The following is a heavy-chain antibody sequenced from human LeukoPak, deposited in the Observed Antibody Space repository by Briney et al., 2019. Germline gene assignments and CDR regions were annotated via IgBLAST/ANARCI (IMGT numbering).Heavy chain of an antibody. Sequence: GGSLRLSCAASGFTFSSYGMHWVRQAPGKGLEWVAVISYDGSNNYYADSVKGRFTISRDNSKNTLYLQMNSLRAEDTAVYYCAKDLISLPISSGYYIDYWGQGTLVTVSS. CDR2: ISYDGSNN. D-gene: IGHD3-22*01. V-gene: IGHV3-30*18. CDR3: AKDLISLPISSGYYIDY. CDR1: GFTFSSYG. J-gene: IGHJ4*02.